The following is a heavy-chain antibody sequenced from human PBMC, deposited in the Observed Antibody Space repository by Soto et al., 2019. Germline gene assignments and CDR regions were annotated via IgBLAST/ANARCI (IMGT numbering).Heavy chain of an antibody. CDR3: ARDKITGLFDY. V-gene: IGHV4-39*07. Sequence: SQPMSLTCTVSEGSIISSSYYCGWIRQPPGKGLEWIGSIYHSGSTNYNPSLKSRVTISVDTSKNQFSLKLTSVTAADTAVYYCARDKITGLFDYWGQGTLVTVSS. J-gene: IGHJ4*02. CDR2: IYHSGST. CDR1: EGSIISSSYY. D-gene: IGHD2-8*02.